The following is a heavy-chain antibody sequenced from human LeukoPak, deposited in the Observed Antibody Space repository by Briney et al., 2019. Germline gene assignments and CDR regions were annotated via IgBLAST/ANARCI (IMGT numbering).Heavy chain of an antibody. V-gene: IGHV4-59*01. CDR1: GGSISSYY. CDR2: IYYSGST. Sequence: SETLSLTCTVSGGSISSYYWSWIRQPPGKGLEWIGYIYYSGSTNYNPSLKSRVTISLNPSKNQFSLKLTSVTAADTAVYYCAGFGYYFDYWGQGTLVTVSS. J-gene: IGHJ4*02. D-gene: IGHD3-3*01. CDR3: AGFGYYFDY.